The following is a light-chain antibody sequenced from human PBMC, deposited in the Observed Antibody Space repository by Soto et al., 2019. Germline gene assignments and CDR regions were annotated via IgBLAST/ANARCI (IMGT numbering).Light chain of an antibody. CDR1: QSVLSTSNNKNY. Sequence: DFVMTQSLDSLAVSLGERATINCKSSQSVLSTSNNKNYLAWFQHKPGQPPKLVIYWASVRASGVPDRFSGSGSGTDFTLTISSPQAEDVAVYYCQQYHSDPITFGQGTRLEI. J-gene: IGKJ5*01. CDR2: WAS. CDR3: QQYHSDPIT. V-gene: IGKV4-1*01.